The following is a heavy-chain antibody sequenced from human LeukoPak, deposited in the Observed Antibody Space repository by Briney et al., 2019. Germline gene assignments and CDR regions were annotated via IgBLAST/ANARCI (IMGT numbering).Heavy chain of an antibody. J-gene: IGHJ6*02. CDR1: GFTFDDYA. CDR3: AKDMAPPHDYGDPGVWYYGMDV. Sequence: GGSLRLSCAASGFTFDDYAMIWVRQAPGKGLEWVSGISWNSGSIGYADSVKGRFTISRDNAKNSLYLQMNSLRAEDTALYYCAKDMAPPHDYGDPGVWYYGMDVWGQGTTVTVSS. D-gene: IGHD4-17*01. CDR2: ISWNSGSI. V-gene: IGHV3-9*01.